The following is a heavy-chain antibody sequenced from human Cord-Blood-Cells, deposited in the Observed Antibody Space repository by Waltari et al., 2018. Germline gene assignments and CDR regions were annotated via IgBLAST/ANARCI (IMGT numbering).Heavy chain of an antibody. Sequence: EVQLVESGGGLVQPGGSLRPSCAASGFTFSSYEMNWGRQAPGKGLEWVSYISSSGSTIYYADSVKGRFTISRDNAKNSLYLQMNSLRAEDTAVYYCASSGIAAAGTIYWGQGTLVTVSS. V-gene: IGHV3-48*03. CDR2: ISSSGSTI. CDR1: GFTFSSYE. D-gene: IGHD6-13*01. CDR3: ASSGIAAAGTIY. J-gene: IGHJ4*02.